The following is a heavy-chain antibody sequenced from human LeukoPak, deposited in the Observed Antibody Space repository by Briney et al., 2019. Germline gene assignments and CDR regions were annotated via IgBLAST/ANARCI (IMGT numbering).Heavy chain of an antibody. CDR3: AKTHSHFPPYFDY. D-gene: IGHD4-11*01. J-gene: IGHJ4*02. CDR2: IYYSGSI. V-gene: IGHV4-39*07. Sequence: SETLSLTCTVSGGSISSSNYYWVWIRQPPGKGLEWIGSIYYSGSINYNPSLKSRVTLSLDKSKNQFSLQLSSVTAADTAMYYCAKTHSHFPPYFDYWGQGTLVIVSS. CDR1: GGSISSSNYY.